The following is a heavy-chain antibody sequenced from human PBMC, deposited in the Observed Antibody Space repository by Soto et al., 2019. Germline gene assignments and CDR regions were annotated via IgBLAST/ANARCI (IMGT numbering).Heavy chain of an antibody. V-gene: IGHV3-7*03. J-gene: IGHJ4*02. CDR2: IKQDGSEK. Sequence: PGGSLRLSCAASGFTSSSYWMSWVRQAPGKGLEWVANIKQDGSEKYYVDSVKGRFTISRDNAKNSLYLQMNSLRAEDTAVYYCARGTSYGPSNYFDYWGQGTLVTVSS. D-gene: IGHD4-17*01. CDR3: ARGTSYGPSNYFDY. CDR1: GFTSSSYW.